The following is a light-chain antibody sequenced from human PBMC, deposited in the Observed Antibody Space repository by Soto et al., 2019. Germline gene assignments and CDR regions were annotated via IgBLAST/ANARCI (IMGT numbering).Light chain of an antibody. CDR3: QQYYDTPLT. J-gene: IGKJ4*01. CDR2: WAS. CDR1: QSVLYTSNNKNY. Sequence: DIVMTQSPDSLAVSLGERATINCKSSQSVLYTSNNKNYLAWYQQKPGQSPELLIHWASTRESGVPDRFSGSGSVSDFTLTISSLQAEDVAVYYCQQYYDTPLTFGGGTKVEIK. V-gene: IGKV4-1*01.